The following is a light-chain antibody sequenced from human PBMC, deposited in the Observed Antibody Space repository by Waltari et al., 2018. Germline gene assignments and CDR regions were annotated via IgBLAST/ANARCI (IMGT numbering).Light chain of an antibody. CDR2: GNN. CDR1: TSNIGAGHG. Sequence: QSVLTQPPSVSGTPGQRVTISCSGSTSNIGAGHGVHWSQHLQGTAPKILMYGNNNRPSGVPDRFSGSKSGTSASLAITGLQADDEADYFCQSFDNMLSGGVVFGGGTKLAVL. CDR3: QSFDNMLSGGVV. J-gene: IGLJ2*01. V-gene: IGLV1-40*01.